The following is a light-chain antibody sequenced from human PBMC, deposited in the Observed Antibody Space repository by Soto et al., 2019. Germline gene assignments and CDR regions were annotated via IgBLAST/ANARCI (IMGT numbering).Light chain of an antibody. CDR3: ATWDDSLNGHVV. V-gene: IGLV1-44*01. J-gene: IGLJ2*01. CDR1: RSNIGSNT. CDR2: SNN. Sequence: QSVLTQPPSESGTPGQRVTISCSGSRSNIGSNTVNWYQQLPGTAPKFLIYSNNQQPSGVPKRFSGSKSGTSASLAISGLQSEDEADYYCATWDDSLNGHVVFGGGTKVTVL.